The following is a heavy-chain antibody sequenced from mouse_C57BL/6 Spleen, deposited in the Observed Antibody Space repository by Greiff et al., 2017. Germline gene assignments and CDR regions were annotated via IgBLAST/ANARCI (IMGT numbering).Heavy chain of an antibody. Sequence: VQLQQPGAELVRPGTSVKLSCKASGYTFTSYWMPWVKQRPGQGLEWIGVIDPSDSYTNYKQKFKGKATLTVDTSSSTDYMQLSRLTSKDTAVYCCARWGEYDALDYWGQGTSVTVSS. J-gene: IGHJ4*01. CDR3: ARWGEYDALDY. CDR2: IDPSDSYT. V-gene: IGHV1-59*01. CDR1: GYTFTSYW.